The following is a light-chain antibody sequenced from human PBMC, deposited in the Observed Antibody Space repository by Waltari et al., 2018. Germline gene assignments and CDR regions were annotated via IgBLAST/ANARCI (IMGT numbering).Light chain of an antibody. Sequence: DFVMTQSPDSLAVSLGERATINCKSSQSVLYSPNNKNYLAWYQQKPGQPPKLLIYWASTRESGVPDRFSGSGSGTDFTLTISSLQAEDVAVYYCLQYSTTPWTFGQGTKVEIK. CDR2: WAS. CDR3: LQYSTTPWT. J-gene: IGKJ1*01. CDR1: QSVLYSPNNKNY. V-gene: IGKV4-1*01.